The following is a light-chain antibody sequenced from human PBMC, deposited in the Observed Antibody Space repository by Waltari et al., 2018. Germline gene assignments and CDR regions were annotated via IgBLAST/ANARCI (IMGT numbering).Light chain of an antibody. V-gene: IGLV3-21*01. Sequence: SSVLTQPPSVSLAPGKTARITCGGNNIGVKSVHWYQQKPGPAPALVIYDDSDRPSGIPERFSGSNSGNTATLTISRVEAGDEADYYCQVWDSTTEHIVFGGGTKLTVL. CDR3: QVWDSTTEHIV. CDR2: DDS. CDR1: NIGVKS. J-gene: IGLJ2*01.